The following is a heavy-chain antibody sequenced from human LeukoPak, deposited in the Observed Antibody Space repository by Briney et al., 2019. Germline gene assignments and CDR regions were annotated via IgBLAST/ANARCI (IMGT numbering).Heavy chain of an antibody. CDR3: ARGDVLRYFDWLSAYQKFDY. V-gene: IGHV1-2*02. J-gene: IGHJ4*02. CDR2: INPNSGGT. D-gene: IGHD3-9*01. CDR1: GYTFTGYY. Sequence: AASVKVSCKASGYTFTGYYMHWVRQAPGQGLEWMGWINPNSGGTNYAQKFQGRVTMTRDTSISTAYMELSRLRSDDTAVYYCARGDVLRYFDWLSAYQKFDYWGQGTLVTVSS.